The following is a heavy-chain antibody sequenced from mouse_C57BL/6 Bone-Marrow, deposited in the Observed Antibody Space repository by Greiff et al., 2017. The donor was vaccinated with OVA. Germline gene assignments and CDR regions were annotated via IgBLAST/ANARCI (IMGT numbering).Heavy chain of an antibody. CDR3: ARRGHYYGSSYAMDY. Sequence: QVTLKESGPGILQSSQTLSLTCSFSGFSLSTSGMGVSWIRQPSGKGLEWLAHIYWDDDKRYNPSLKSRLTISKDTSRNQVFLKITSVDTADTATYYCARRGHYYGSSYAMDYWGQGTSVTVSS. V-gene: IGHV8-12*01. CDR2: IYWDDDK. CDR1: GFSLSTSGMG. J-gene: IGHJ4*01. D-gene: IGHD1-1*01.